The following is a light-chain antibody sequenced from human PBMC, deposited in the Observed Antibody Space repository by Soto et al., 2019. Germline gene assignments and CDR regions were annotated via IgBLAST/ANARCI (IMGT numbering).Light chain of an antibody. CDR3: QQLNSYPF. CDR2: KAS. Sequence: DIQMTQSPSTLSASVGDRVTITCRASESIDSWLAWHQQKPGRAPKLLISKASSLESGVPSRFSGSGSGTEFTLTISSLQPEDFATYYCQQLNSYPFFGGGTKVDIK. V-gene: IGKV1-5*03. CDR1: ESIDSW. J-gene: IGKJ4*01.